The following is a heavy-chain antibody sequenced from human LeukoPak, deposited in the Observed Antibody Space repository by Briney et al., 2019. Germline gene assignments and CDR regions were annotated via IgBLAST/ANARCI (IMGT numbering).Heavy chain of an antibody. D-gene: IGHD1-14*01. J-gene: IGHJ4*02. Sequence: PGGSLRLSCAASGFTFSSYSMNWVRQAPGKGLEWVANIKQDGIDKYYVESVRGRFTISRDNAKNSLYLQMNSLRAEDTAVYYCARAHYHEGFFDYWGQGTLVTVSS. CDR2: IKQDGIDK. V-gene: IGHV3-7*01. CDR1: GFTFSSYS. CDR3: ARAHYHEGFFDY.